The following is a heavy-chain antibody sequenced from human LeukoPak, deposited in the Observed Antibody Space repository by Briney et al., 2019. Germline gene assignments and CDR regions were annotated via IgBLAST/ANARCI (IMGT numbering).Heavy chain of an antibody. CDR1: GYTFTSYG. CDR2: ISAYNGNT. V-gene: IGHV1-18*01. D-gene: IGHD3-3*01. CDR3: ARAEGNYDFWTGYPYYFDY. Sequence: ASVKVSCKASGYTFTSYGISWVRQARGQGLEWMGWISAYNGNTNYAQKLQGRVTMTTDTSTSTAYMKLRSLRSDDTAVYYCARAEGNYDFWTGYPYYFDYWGQGTLVTVSS. J-gene: IGHJ4*02.